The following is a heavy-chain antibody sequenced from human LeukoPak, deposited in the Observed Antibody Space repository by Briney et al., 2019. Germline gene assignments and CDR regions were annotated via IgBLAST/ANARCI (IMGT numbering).Heavy chain of an antibody. J-gene: IGHJ4*02. V-gene: IGHV1-18*01. D-gene: IGHD6-13*01. CDR1: GYTFTSYD. Sequence: ASVKVSCKASGYTFTSYDINWVRQATGQGLEWMGWISAYNGNTNYAQKLQGRVTMTTDTSTSTAYMELRSLRSDDTAVYYCARTEAAGPHLFDYWGQGTLVTVSS. CDR3: ARTEAAGPHLFDY. CDR2: ISAYNGNT.